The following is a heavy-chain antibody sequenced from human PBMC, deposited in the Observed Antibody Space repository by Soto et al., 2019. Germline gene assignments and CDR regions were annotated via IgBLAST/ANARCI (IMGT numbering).Heavy chain of an antibody. V-gene: IGHV5-51*01. D-gene: IGHD5-12*01. CDR2: IYPGDSDT. CDR1: GYSFTSYW. CDR3: ARQGGGGYSGYPTPYYYYGMDA. J-gene: IGHJ6*02. Sequence: LGESLKISCKGSGYSFTSYWIGWVRQMPGKGLEWMGIIYPGDSDTRYSPSFQGQVTISADKSISTAYLQWSSLKASDTAMYYCARQGGGGYSGYPTPYYYYGMDAWGQGTTVTVSS.